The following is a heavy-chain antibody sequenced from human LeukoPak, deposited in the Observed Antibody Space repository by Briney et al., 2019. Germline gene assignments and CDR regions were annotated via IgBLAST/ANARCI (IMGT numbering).Heavy chain of an antibody. CDR3: ASPPADYYDSRDYFDY. CDR1: ARTFSSYV. V-gene: IGHV1-69*04. Sequence: SLNVSCKASARTFSSYVCSWVRQAPGQGLEWMGRIIPILGIANYAQKFQGRVTITADKYTSTAYMELSSLRSEDTAVYYCASPPADYYDSRDYFDYWGQGTLVTVSS. D-gene: IGHD3-22*01. J-gene: IGHJ4*02. CDR2: IIPILGIA.